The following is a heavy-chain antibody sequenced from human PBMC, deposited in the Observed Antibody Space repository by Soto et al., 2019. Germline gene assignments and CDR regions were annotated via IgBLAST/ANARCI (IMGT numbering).Heavy chain of an antibody. Sequence: PSETLSLTCAVYGGSFSGYCWSWIRQPPGKGLEWIGEINHSGSTNYNPSLKSRVTISVDTSKNQFSLRLSSVTAADTAVYYCARGGNYGYVYWGQGPLVTVSS. CDR3: ARGGNYGYVY. V-gene: IGHV4-34*01. CDR2: INHSGST. CDR1: GGSFSGYC. J-gene: IGHJ4*02. D-gene: IGHD5-18*01.